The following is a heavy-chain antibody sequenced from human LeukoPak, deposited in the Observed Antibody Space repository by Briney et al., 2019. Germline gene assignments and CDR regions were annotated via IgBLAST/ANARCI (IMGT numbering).Heavy chain of an antibody. CDR1: GFTFSSYA. J-gene: IGHJ5*02. Sequence: PGGSLRLSCAASGFTFSSYAMSWVRQAPGKGLEWVSAISGSGGSTYYADSVKGRFTISRDNSKNTLYLQMNSLRAEDTAVYYCAKGPVAAAGNPLNWFDPWGQGTLVTVSS. CDR3: AKGPVAAAGNPLNWFDP. V-gene: IGHV3-23*01. D-gene: IGHD6-13*01. CDR2: ISGSGGST.